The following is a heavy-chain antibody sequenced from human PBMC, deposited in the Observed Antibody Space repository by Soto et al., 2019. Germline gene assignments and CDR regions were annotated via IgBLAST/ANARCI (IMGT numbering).Heavy chain of an antibody. J-gene: IGHJ4*02. V-gene: IGHV4-31*03. D-gene: IGHD3-10*01. CDR1: GGSISSSGYY. Sequence: QVQLQESGPGLVKPSQTLSLTCTVSGGSISSSGYYWSWIRQHPGKGLEWIGSIYYSGSTYYNPALNSGFTIPVATPKNQFALKLGSVSAPDTAVYYCARFYGSGSYEESYFDYWGQGTLVTVSS. CDR2: IYYSGST. CDR3: ARFYGSGSYEESYFDY.